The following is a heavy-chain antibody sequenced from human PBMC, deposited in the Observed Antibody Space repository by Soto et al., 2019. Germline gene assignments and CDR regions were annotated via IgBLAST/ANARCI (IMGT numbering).Heavy chain of an antibody. Sequence: SETLSLTCTVSGDSISSHYWSWIRQPPGKGLEWIGFGSTKYNPALKSRIRISVDTSKNQFSLNLTSATAADTAVYYCARVSTSASGSYYTLDYWGQGTLVTVSS. CDR2: GST. J-gene: IGHJ4*02. CDR1: GDSISSHY. CDR3: ARVSTSASGSYYTLDY. D-gene: IGHD3-10*01. V-gene: IGHV4-59*11.